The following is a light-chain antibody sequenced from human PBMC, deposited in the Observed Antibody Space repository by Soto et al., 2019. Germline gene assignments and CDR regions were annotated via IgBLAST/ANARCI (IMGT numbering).Light chain of an antibody. CDR3: SSYAGSNNFDEV. CDR2: EVS. V-gene: IGLV2-8*01. CDR1: SSDVGGYNY. J-gene: IGLJ1*01. Sequence: QSVLTQPPSASGSPGQSVTISCTGTSSDVGGYNYVSWYQQHPGKAPKLMIYEVSKRPSGVPDRFSGSKSGNTASLTVSGLQAEDEADYYCSSYAGSNNFDEVFGTGTKLTVL.